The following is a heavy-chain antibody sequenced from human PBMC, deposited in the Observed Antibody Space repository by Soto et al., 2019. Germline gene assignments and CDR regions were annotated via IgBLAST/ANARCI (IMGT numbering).Heavy chain of an antibody. V-gene: IGHV3-21*01. CDR1: AFAFNNFP. Sequence: GGSLRLSCVASAFAFNNFPMHRFRQAPGKGLQWLASITTTSTYKYYADSVKGRFSISRDNAKNSLYLELTNLRSEDTAVYYCAREKCSSTSCNHGMDVWGLGTTVTVSS. CDR3: AREKCSSTSCNHGMDV. CDR2: ITTTSTYK. J-gene: IGHJ6*02. D-gene: IGHD2-2*01.